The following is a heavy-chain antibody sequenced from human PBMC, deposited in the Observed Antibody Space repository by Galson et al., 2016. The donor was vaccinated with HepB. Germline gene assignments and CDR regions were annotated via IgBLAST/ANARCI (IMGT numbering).Heavy chain of an antibody. CDR3: ASGSYEYDAFDV. J-gene: IGHJ3*01. CDR1: GYTFTGYY. V-gene: IGHV1-46*01. Sequence: SVKVSCKASGYTFTGYYLNWVRQAPGQGLDWMAMINPRGGSTAFAQMSQGRVTMTRDTSTSTVYMELGSLRSEDTAVYYCASGSYEYDAFDVWGQGTMVTVSS. CDR2: INPRGGST. D-gene: IGHD1-26*01.